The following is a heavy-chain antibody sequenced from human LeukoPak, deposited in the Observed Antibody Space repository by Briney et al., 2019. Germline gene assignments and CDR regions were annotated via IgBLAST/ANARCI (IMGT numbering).Heavy chain of an antibody. D-gene: IGHD2-2*02. CDR1: GFTFSSYW. CDR2: INSEGSST. Sequence: GGSLRLSCAASGFTFSSYWMHWVRQAPGKGLVWVSRINSEGSSTSYADSVKGRFTISRDNAKNTLYLQMNSLRAEDTAVYYCARVRYCSSTSCYRDYYYYMDVWGKGTTVTVSS. J-gene: IGHJ6*03. V-gene: IGHV3-74*01. CDR3: ARVRYCSSTSCYRDYYYYMDV.